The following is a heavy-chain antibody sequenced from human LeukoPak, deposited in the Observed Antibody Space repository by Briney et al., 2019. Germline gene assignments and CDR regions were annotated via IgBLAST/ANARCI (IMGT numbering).Heavy chain of an antibody. V-gene: IGHV3-21*01. CDR3: ARLDNRGDAFDI. J-gene: IGHJ3*02. CDR2: ISSSSSYI. Sequence: PGGSLRLSCAASGFTFSSYSMNWVRQAPGKGLEWVSSISSSSSYIYYADSVKGRFTISRDNAKNSLYLQMNSLRAEDTAVYYCARLDNRGDAFDIWGQGTMVTVSS. CDR1: GFTFSSYS. D-gene: IGHD3-10*01.